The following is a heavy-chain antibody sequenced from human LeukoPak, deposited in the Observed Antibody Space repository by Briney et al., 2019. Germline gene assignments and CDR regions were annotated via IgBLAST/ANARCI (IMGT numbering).Heavy chain of an antibody. D-gene: IGHD6-19*01. CDR2: ISGSGGRT. J-gene: IGHJ6*02. V-gene: IGHV3-23*01. CDR1: GFTFSSYA. Sequence: PGGSLRLSCAASGFTFSSYAVSWVRQAPGKGLEWVSGISGSGGRTFYADSTKGRFTISRDNSKNMLYLQMNSLRAEDTALYYCARGPWASGGTGYNYYGMDVWGQGTTVTVSS. CDR3: ARGPWASGGTGYNYYGMDV.